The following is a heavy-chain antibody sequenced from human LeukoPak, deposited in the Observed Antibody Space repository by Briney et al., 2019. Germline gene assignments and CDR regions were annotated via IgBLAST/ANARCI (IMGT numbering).Heavy chain of an antibody. D-gene: IGHD4-11*01. J-gene: IGHJ4*02. Sequence: GGSLRLSCAASGFTFSSYWMFWVRQGPGKGLVWVSRIISDGSYTAYADSVKGRFSISRDNAKNTLYLQMNSLRAEDTAVYYCVRGLGDYWGQGTLVTVSS. CDR3: VRGLGDY. V-gene: IGHV3-74*01. CDR2: IISDGSYT. CDR1: GFTFSSYW.